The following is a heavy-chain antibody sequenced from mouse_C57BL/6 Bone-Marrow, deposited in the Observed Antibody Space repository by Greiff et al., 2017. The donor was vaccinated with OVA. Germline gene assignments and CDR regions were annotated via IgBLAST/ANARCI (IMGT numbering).Heavy chain of an antibody. CDR3: LIYFVNYHYYAMDY. Sequence: VQLQQSGAELARPGASVKLSCKASGYTFTSYGISWVKQRTGQGLEWIGEIYPRSGNTYYNEKFKGKATLTADTSSITAYMELRSLTSEYSAVYFCLIYFVNYHYYAMDYWGQGTSVTVSS. CDR2: IYPRSGNT. J-gene: IGHJ4*01. CDR1: GYTFTSYG. D-gene: IGHD2-1*01. V-gene: IGHV1-81*01.